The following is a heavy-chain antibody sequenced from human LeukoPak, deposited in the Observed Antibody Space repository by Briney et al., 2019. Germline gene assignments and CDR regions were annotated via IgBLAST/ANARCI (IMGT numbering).Heavy chain of an antibody. Sequence: SVKVSCKASGGTFSSYAISWVRQAPGQGLEWMGRIIPILGIANYAQKFQGRVTITADKSTSTAYMELSSLRSEDTAVYYCARGREETVRLEPAFDYWGQGTLVTVSS. CDR2: IIPILGIA. CDR3: ARGREETVRLEPAFDY. V-gene: IGHV1-69*04. CDR1: GGTFSSYA. J-gene: IGHJ4*02. D-gene: IGHD1-1*01.